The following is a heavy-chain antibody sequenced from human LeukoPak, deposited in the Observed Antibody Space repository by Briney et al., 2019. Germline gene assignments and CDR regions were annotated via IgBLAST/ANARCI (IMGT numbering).Heavy chain of an antibody. J-gene: IGHJ4*02. CDR2: ISYDGSNK. CDR3: ARSRDSSGYYYDY. D-gene: IGHD3-22*01. CDR1: GFTFSSYG. Sequence: PGRSLRLSCAASGFTFSSYGMHWVRQAPGKGLEWVAVISYDGSNKYYADSVKGRFTISRDNSKNTLYLQMNSLRAGDTAVYYCARSRDSSGYYYDYWGQGTLVTVSS. V-gene: IGHV3-30*03.